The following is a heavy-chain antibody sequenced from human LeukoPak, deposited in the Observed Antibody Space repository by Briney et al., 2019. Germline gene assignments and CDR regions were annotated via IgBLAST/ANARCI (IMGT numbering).Heavy chain of an antibody. V-gene: IGHV3-21*01. CDR2: ISSSSSYI. CDR3: ARTIGDYDAFDI. Sequence: GGSLRLSCAASGFTFSSYSMNWVRQAPGKGLEWVSYISSSSSYIYYADSVKGRFTISRDNAKNSLYLQMNSLRAEDTAVYYCARTIGDYDAFDIWGQGTMVTVSS. J-gene: IGHJ3*02. D-gene: IGHD3-16*01. CDR1: GFTFSSYS.